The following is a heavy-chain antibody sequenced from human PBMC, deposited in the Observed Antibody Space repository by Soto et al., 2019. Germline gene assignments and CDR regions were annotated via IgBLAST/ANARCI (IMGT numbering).Heavy chain of an antibody. D-gene: IGHD5-18*01. V-gene: IGHV3-30*18. Sequence: PGGSLRLSCAASGFTFSSYGMHWARQAPGKGLEWVAVISYDGSSKYYADSVKGRFTISRDNSKNTLYLQMNSLRAEDTAVYYCAKVNNPGYSYNFDYWGQGTLVTSPQ. CDR3: AKVNNPGYSYNFDY. CDR1: GFTFSSYG. J-gene: IGHJ4*02. CDR2: ISYDGSSK.